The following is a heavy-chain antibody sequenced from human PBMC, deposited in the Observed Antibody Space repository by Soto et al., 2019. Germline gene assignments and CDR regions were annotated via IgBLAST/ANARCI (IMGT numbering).Heavy chain of an antibody. CDR3: ARLSPMLHYYGMDV. CDR1: GYSFTSTW. J-gene: IGHJ6*02. CDR2: IDPSDSYT. Sequence: GESLKISCKGSGYSFTSTWISWVRQMPGKGLEWMGRIDPSDSYTNYSPSFQGHVTNSADKSIDTAYLQWSSLKASDTAMYYCARLSPMLHYYGMDVCGQRTTVTVSS. V-gene: IGHV5-10-1*01. D-gene: IGHD3-10*02.